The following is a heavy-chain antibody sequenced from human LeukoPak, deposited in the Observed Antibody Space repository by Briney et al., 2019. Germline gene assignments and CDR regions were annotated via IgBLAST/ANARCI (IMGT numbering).Heavy chain of an antibody. J-gene: IGHJ4*02. CDR3: AREGIAAATPDY. D-gene: IGHD6-13*01. Sequence: GGSLRTSCAASGFIFTDYWMYWVRQAPGRGLAWVANIKEDGSEKNYVDSVKGRFTISRDNAKNSLYLQMNSLRAEDTAVYYCAREGIAAATPDYWGQGTLVTVSS. V-gene: IGHV3-7*01. CDR2: IKEDGSEK. CDR1: GFIFTDYW.